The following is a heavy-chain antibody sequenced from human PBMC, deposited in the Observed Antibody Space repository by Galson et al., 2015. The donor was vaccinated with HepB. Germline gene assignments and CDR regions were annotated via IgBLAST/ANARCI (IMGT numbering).Heavy chain of an antibody. J-gene: IGHJ4*02. CDR3: AKDSVGLRYFDWSYPVFDY. V-gene: IGHV3-30*18. CDR1: GFTFSSYG. D-gene: IGHD3-9*01. Sequence: SLRLSCAASGFTFSSYGMHWVRQAPGKGLEWVAVISYDGSNKYYADSVKGRFTISRDNSKNTLYLQMNSLRAEDTAVYYCAKDSVGLRYFDWSYPVFDYWGQGTLVTVSS. CDR2: ISYDGSNK.